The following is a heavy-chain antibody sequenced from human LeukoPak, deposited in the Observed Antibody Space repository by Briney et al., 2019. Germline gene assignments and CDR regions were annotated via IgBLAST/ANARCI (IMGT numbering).Heavy chain of an antibody. CDR1: GGSISSSSYY. D-gene: IGHD6-6*01. CDR2: IYYSGST. V-gene: IGHV4-39*01. Sequence: SETLSLTCTVSGGSISSSSYYWGWIRQPPGKGLEWIGSIYYSGSTYYNPSLKSRVTISVDTSKNQFSLKLSSVTAADTAVYYCARHEDSSSSAEGFDYWGQGTLVTVSS. CDR3: ARHEDSSSSAEGFDY. J-gene: IGHJ4*02.